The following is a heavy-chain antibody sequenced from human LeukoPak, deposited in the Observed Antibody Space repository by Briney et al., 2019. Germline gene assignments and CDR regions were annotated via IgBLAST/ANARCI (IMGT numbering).Heavy chain of an antibody. D-gene: IGHD6-19*01. V-gene: IGHV3-23*01. J-gene: IGHJ4*02. CDR1: GFTFSSYA. CDR2: VSGGGVTT. CDR3: PKQSYASGWNPFDY. Sequence: GGSLRLSCAASGFTFSSYAMSWVRQAPGKGLEWVSTVSGGGVTTYYADSAKGRFTISRDNSKNTLYLQMNSLTAEDTTVYYCPKQSYASGWNPFDYWGQGILVTVSS.